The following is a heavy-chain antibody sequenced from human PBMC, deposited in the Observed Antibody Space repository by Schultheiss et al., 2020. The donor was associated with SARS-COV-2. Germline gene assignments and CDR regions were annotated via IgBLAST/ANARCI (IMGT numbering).Heavy chain of an antibody. CDR3: ARDETTVTTWYYYGMDV. D-gene: IGHD4-17*01. J-gene: IGHJ6*02. CDR1: GYTFTSYG. CDR2: ISAYNGNT. V-gene: IGHV1-18*01. Sequence: ASVKVSCKASGYTFTSYGISWVRQAPGQGLEWMGWISAYNGNTNYAQKLQGRVTMTEDTSTDTAYMELSSLRSEDTAVYYCARDETTVTTWYYYGMDVWGQGTTVTVSS.